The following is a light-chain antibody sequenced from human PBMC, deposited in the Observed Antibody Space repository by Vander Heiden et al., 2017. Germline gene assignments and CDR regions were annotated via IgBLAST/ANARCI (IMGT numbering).Light chain of an antibody. CDR1: QSITSY. CDR3: QQSYSTPLT. Sequence: GHRVTITCRASQSITSYLNWYQQKPGKAPKLLIFAASSLQSGVPSRFSGSGSGTDFTLTISSLQPEDFATYYCQQSYSTPLTFGGGTKVEIK. V-gene: IGKV1-39*01. J-gene: IGKJ4*01. CDR2: AAS.